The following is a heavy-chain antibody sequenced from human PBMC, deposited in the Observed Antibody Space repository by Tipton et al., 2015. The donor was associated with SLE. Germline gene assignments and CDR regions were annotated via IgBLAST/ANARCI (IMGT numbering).Heavy chain of an antibody. CDR2: IDYTRGM. J-gene: IGHJ6*03. Sequence: TLSLTCTVSGGSIRSYYWSWIRQPPGKRLEWIGYIDYTRGMKYHPSLESRVTISLDTSKNQFSLRLTSVTAADTAVYFCGRVQGDFWSDDALYYMDVWGNGTTVTVSS. CDR3: GRVQGDFWSDDALYYMDV. D-gene: IGHD3-3*01. V-gene: IGHV4-59*01. CDR1: GGSIRSYY.